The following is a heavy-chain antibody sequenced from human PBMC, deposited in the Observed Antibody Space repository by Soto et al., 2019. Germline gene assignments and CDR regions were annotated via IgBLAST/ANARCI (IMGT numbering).Heavy chain of an antibody. CDR1: GFTFSSYG. CDR3: ARDPYDSLYYYGMDV. J-gene: IGHJ6*02. D-gene: IGHD3-16*01. V-gene: IGHV3-33*01. CDR2: IWYDGSNK. Sequence: GGSLRLSCAASGFTFSSYGMHWVRQAPGKGLEWVAVIWYDGSNKYYADSVKGRFTISRDNSKNTLYLQMNSLRAEDTAVYYCARDPYDSLYYYGMDVWGQGTTVTVSS.